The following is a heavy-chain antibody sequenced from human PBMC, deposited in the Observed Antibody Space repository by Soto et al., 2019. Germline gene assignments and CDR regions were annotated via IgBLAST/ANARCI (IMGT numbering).Heavy chain of an antibody. CDR1: GGSISSYY. CDR2: IYYSGST. V-gene: IGHV4-59*01. D-gene: IGHD4-17*01. Sequence: QVQLQESGPGLVKPSETLSLTCTVSGGSISSYYWSWIRQPPGKGLEWIGYIYYSGSTNYNPSLKSRVTISVDTSKNQFSLKLSSVTAADTAVYYCARVTVTGYYYGMDVWGQGTTVTVSS. J-gene: IGHJ6*02. CDR3: ARVTVTGYYYGMDV.